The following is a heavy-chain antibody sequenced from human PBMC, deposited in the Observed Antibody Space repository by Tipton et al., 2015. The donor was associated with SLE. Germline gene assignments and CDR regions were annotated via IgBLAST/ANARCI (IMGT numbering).Heavy chain of an antibody. D-gene: IGHD5-12*01. CDR1: GGSISSSDW. CDR2: INHSGST. J-gene: IGHJ5*02. V-gene: IGHV4-4*02. Sequence: TLSLTCAVSGGSISSSDWWTWVRQSPGKGLEWIGEINHSGSTNYNPSLRSRVTISVDTSKNQFSLNLSSVTAADTAVYYCARQGAGYRWDWFDPWGQGTLVTVSS. CDR3: ARQGAGYRWDWFDP.